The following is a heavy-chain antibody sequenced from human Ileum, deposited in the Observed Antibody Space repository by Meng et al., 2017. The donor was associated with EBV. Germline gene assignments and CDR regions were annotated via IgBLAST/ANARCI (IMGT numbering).Heavy chain of an antibody. CDR3: AKNGEKYFEY. CDR1: GGSISVINW. CDR2: MSDSGIT. V-gene: IGHV4-4*02. Sequence: QEVLQEPGPGRVNPSGTLSLTVAVSGGSISVINWWSWVRQSPEKGLEWIGEMSDSGITHYNPSLKSRVTISADKSNNQFSLKLTSVTSADTAVYFCAKNGEKYFEYWGQGTLVTVSS. J-gene: IGHJ4*02.